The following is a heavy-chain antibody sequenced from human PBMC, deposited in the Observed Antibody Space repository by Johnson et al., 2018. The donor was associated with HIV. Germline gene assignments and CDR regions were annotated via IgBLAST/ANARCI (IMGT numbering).Heavy chain of an antibody. D-gene: IGHD2-8*02. V-gene: IGHV3-23*04. CDR2: ISGSGGST. J-gene: IGHJ3*02. CDR1: VVTFRSYA. Sequence: VQLVESGRGLLLHGESLRLSYTAYVVTFRSYAMNWVRQAPGKGLEWVSAISGSGGSTYYADSVKGRFPISRDNSKNTPFLQMTSLRAEDTAVYYCAKALLGYCTGGVCYTRIAAAGDAFDIWGQGTMVTVSS. CDR3: AKALLGYCTGGVCYTRIAAAGDAFDI.